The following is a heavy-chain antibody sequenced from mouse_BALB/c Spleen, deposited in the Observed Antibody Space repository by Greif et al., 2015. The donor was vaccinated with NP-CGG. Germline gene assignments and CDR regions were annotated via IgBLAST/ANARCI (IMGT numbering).Heavy chain of an antibody. CDR2: INPYNGGT. J-gene: IGHJ4*01. Sequence: VQLQQSGPELVKPGASIKISCKASGYSFTGYTMNWVKQIHGKNLEWIGLINPYNGGTSYNQKFKGKATLTVDKSSSTAYMELLSLTSEDSAVYYCAREGNGNYDAMDYWGQGTSVTVSS. CDR1: GYSFTGYT. CDR3: AREGNGNYDAMDY. D-gene: IGHD2-1*01. V-gene: IGHV1-18*01.